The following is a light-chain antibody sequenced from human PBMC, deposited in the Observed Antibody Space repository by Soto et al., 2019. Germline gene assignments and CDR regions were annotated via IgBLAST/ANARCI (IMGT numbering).Light chain of an antibody. CDR2: KVS. J-gene: IGKJ1*01. V-gene: IGKV2-30*01. Sequence: DVVMTQSPLCMRVTRGERSSLSGRSSQSLVYSDGNTYLNWCQQRPGQSPRRLIYKVSHRDSGVTDRFRGRGSGTDFTMKISRVEAEDVGVYYCMPGTHWPRTVGPGTKVDIK. CDR1: QSLVYSDGNTY. CDR3: MPGTHWPRT.